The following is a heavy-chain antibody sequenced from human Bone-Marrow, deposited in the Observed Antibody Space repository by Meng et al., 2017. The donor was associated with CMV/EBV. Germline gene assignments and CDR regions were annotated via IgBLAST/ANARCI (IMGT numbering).Heavy chain of an antibody. CDR1: GYTLTAYY. CDR3: ARVSYYDFWSGYYGGPYFDY. V-gene: IGHV1-2*02. Sequence: ASVKVSCKTSGYTLTAYYMHWVRQAPGEGLEWMGWINPNTGGTNYAQKFQGRITMTRDTSIRTAYMELSSLRSDDTAVYYCARVSYYDFWSGYYGGPYFDYWGQGTLVTVSS. D-gene: IGHD3-3*01. J-gene: IGHJ4*02. CDR2: INPNTGGT.